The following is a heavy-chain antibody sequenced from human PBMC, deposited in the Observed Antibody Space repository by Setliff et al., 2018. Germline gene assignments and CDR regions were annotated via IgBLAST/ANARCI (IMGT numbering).Heavy chain of an antibody. D-gene: IGHD3-22*01. J-gene: IGHJ4*02. V-gene: IGHV3-15*01. CDR3: TTGTYSHEIGYSLDY. Sequence: GGSLRLSCAASGFTFSGSAVYWVRQAPGRGLQWVGRIRSKTDGGTIHYAAPVKGRFSISRDDSKNTLYLQINSLKTEDTAVYYCTTGTYSHEIGYSLDYWGQGALVTVSS. CDR2: IRSKTDGGTI. CDR1: GFTFSGSA.